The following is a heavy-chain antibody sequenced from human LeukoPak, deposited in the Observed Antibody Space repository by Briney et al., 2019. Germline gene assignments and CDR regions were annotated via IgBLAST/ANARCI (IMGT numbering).Heavy chain of an antibody. D-gene: IGHD5-12*01. CDR1: GFTFSSYG. CDR3: ARSEHNNGHGGYSGY. CDR2: IWYDGSNK. J-gene: IGHJ4*02. V-gene: IGHV3-33*01. Sequence: PGGSLRLSCAASGFTFSSYGMHWVRQAPGKGLEWVAVIWYDGSNKDYADSVKGRFTISRDNSKNTLYLQMNSLRAEDTAVYYCARSEHNNGHGGYSGYWGQGTLVTVSS.